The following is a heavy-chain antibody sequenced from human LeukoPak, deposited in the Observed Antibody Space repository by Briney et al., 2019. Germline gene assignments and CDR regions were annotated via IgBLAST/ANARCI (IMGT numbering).Heavy chain of an antibody. J-gene: IGHJ4*02. Sequence: GGSLRLSCAASGFTFSSYAMSWVRQAPGKGLEWVSAISGSSGSTYYADSVKGRFTISRDNSKNTLYLQMNSLRAEDTAVYYCAKVSHDSSWYLNTFDYWGQGTLVTVSS. V-gene: IGHV3-23*01. CDR3: AKVSHDSSWYLNTFDY. CDR1: GFTFSSYA. D-gene: IGHD6-13*01. CDR2: ISGSSGST.